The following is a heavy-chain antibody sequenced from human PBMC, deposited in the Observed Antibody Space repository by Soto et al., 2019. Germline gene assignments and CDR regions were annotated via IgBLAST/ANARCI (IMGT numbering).Heavy chain of an antibody. V-gene: IGHV5-10-1*01. CDR2: IDPSDSYT. D-gene: IGHD6-13*01. CDR1: GYSFTSYW. Sequence: LNISSKGSGYSFTSYWISWVRQMPGKGLEWMGRIDPSDSYTNYSPSFQGHVTISADKSISTAYLQWSSLKASDTAMYYCAREKIAAACTHHYYGMDVWGQGTTGTVSS. CDR3: AREKIAAACTHHYYGMDV. J-gene: IGHJ6*01.